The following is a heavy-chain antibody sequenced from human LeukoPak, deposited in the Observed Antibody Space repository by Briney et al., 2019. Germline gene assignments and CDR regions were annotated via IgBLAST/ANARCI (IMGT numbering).Heavy chain of an antibody. CDR2: ISAYNGNT. Sequence: VKVSCKASGYTFTSYGISWVRQAPGQGLEWMGWISAYNGNTNYAQKLQGRVTMTTDTSTSTAYMELRSLRSDDTAVYYCARVGVVPAVSPGAGWSGSWYYFDYWGQGTLVTVSS. D-gene: IGHD2-2*01. V-gene: IGHV1-18*01. CDR1: GYTFTSYG. CDR3: ARVGVVPAVSPGAGWSGSWYYFDY. J-gene: IGHJ4*02.